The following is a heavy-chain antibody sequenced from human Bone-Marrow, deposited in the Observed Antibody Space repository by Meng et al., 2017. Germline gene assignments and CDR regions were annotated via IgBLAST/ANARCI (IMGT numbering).Heavy chain of an antibody. CDR1: GGSPRRSGYY. Sequence: DSGTGLVYPHPDPYLHCPMCGGSPRRSGYYRCCIRQHPGEGLEWIGYIYYSGRTYYNPSLKSRFTISVDNSKNQVSLKPNSVTAADPAVYFFAGGPLAAAGKMGFFQHWGQGTLVTVSS. D-gene: IGHD6-13*01. V-gene: IGHV4-31*03. J-gene: IGHJ1*01. CDR2: IYYSGRT. CDR3: AGGPLAAAGKMGFFQH.